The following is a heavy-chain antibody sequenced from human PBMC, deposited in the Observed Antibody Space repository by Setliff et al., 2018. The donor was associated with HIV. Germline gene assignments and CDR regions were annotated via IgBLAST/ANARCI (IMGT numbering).Heavy chain of an antibody. CDR1: GGSISSGDYY. J-gene: IGHJ3*02. D-gene: IGHD2-2*01. CDR2: IHTSGNT. CDR3: AGQDIGAVPALGAFDI. Sequence: PSETLSLTCTVSGGSISSGDYYWTWIRQPAGKGLQWIGRIHTSGNTNYNPSLKSRVTISVDTSKSQFSLRLTSVTAADTAVYYCAGQDIGAVPALGAFDIWGQGTMVTVSS. V-gene: IGHV4-61*02.